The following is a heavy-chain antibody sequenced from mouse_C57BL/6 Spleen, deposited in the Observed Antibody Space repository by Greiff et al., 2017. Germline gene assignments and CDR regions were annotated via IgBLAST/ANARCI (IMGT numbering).Heavy chain of an antibody. CDR1: GYTFTSYD. J-gene: IGHJ2*01. V-gene: IGHV1-85*01. Sequence: VQLVESGPELVKPGASVKLSCKASGYTFTSYDINWVKQRPGQGLEWIGWIYPRDGSTKYNEKFKGKATLTVDTSSSTAYMELHSLTSEDSAVYFCARKGDGSYFDYWGQGTTLTVSS. CDR3: ARKGDGSYFDY. CDR2: IYPRDGST. D-gene: IGHD2-3*01.